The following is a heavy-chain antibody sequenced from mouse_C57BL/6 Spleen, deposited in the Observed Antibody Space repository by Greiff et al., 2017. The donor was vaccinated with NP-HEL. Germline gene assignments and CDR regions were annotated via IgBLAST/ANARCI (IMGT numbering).Heavy chain of an antibody. CDR3: TRSRSTMVTTSTNYYAMDY. D-gene: IGHD2-1*01. J-gene: IGHJ4*01. V-gene: IGHV1-54*01. Sequence: QVQLQQSGAELVRPGTSVKVSCKASGYAFTNYLIEWVKQRPGQGLEWIGVINPGSGGTNYNEKFKGKATLTADQSSSTAYMQLSSLTSEYSAVYFCTRSRSTMVTTSTNYYAMDYWGQGTSVTVSS. CDR1: GYAFTNYL. CDR2: INPGSGGT.